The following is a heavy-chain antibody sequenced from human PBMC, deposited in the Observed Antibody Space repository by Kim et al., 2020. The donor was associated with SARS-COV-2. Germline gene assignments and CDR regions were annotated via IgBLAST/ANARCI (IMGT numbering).Heavy chain of an antibody. CDR3: AREGTSSNCCHY. V-gene: IGHV3-74*01. D-gene: IGHD2-2*01. CDR2: INSDGSTT. CDR1: GFTLSSYS. Sequence: GGSLRLSCAASGFTLSSYSMHWVRQAPGKGLVWVSRINSDGSTTNYADSVKGRYSISRDNAENTLYLQMHSLRADDTAVYHCAREGTSSNCCHYWGQGTLVTVSS. J-gene: IGHJ4*02.